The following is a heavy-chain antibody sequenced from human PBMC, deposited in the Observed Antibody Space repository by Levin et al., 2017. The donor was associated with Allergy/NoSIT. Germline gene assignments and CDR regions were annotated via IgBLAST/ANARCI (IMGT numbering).Heavy chain of an antibody. D-gene: IGHD1-14*01. V-gene: IGHV2-70*11. CDR1: GFSLGTSGMC. CDR3: ERSHYTSQSQGIAFDI. J-gene: IGHJ3*02. CDR2: ITWEDGK. Sequence: SGPTLVKATQTVTLTCTFSGFSLGTSGMCVNWIRQPPGKALEWLARITWEDGKYYSTSLKTRLMISTDTSKNQVVLTVPNIDPVDTGTYYGERSHYTSQSQGIAFDIWGQGSMVTVPS.